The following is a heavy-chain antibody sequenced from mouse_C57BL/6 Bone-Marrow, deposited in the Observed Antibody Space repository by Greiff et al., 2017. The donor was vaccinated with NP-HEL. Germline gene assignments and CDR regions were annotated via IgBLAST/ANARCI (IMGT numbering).Heavy chain of an antibody. Sequence: EVQLQQSVAELVRPGASVKLSCTASGFNIKNTYMHWVKQRPEQGLEWIGRIDPANGNTKYAPKFQGKATLTADTSSNTAYLQLISLTSDDTAIYYGARWDDYDYYAMDYWGQGTSVTGSS. D-gene: IGHD2-4*01. CDR2: IDPANGNT. CDR3: ARWDDYDYYAMDY. CDR1: GFNIKNTY. J-gene: IGHJ4*01. V-gene: IGHV14-3*01.